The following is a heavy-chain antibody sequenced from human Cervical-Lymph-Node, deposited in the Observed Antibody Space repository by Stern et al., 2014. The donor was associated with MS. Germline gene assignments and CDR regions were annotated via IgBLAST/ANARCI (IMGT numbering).Heavy chain of an antibody. CDR1: GFIFGDFA. CDR3: TKDIQAHYFYAMDV. J-gene: IGHJ6*02. D-gene: IGHD6-6*01. CDR2: ISWNSGNI. V-gene: IGHV3-9*01. Sequence: EVQLVESGGGLLQPGRSLRLSCAASGFIFGDFALHWVRQVPGKGLEWVSGISWNSGNIGYADSVKGRFTISRDNAKNSLYLQMNSLRAEDTALYYCTKDIQAHYFYAMDVLGQGTTVTVSS.